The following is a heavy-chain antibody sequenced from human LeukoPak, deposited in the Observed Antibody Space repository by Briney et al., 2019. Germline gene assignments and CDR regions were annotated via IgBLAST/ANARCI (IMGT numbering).Heavy chain of an antibody. V-gene: IGHV1-69*06. CDR3: ARAVAGVFWFDP. CDR2: IIPIFGTA. Sequence: SVKVSCKASGYTFTGYYMHWVRQAPGQGLEWMGGIIPIFGTANYAQKFQGRVTITADKSTSTAYMELSSLRSEDTAVYYCARAVAGVFWFDPWGQGTLVTVSS. J-gene: IGHJ5*02. CDR1: GYTFTGYY. D-gene: IGHD6-19*01.